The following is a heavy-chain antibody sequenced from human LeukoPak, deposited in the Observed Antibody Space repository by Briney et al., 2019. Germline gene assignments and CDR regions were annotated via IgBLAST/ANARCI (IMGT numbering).Heavy chain of an antibody. V-gene: IGHV1-18*01. CDR1: GYTFTRYS. CDR3: ARVGLVGATYFEY. Sequence: GASVKVSCKASGYTFTRYSISWVRQAPGQGLEWMGWISAYNGDTNYAQKLQGRVTMTRDTSTSKASMELRRLRSDDTVVYYCARVGLVGATYFEYWGQGPLVPVSS. D-gene: IGHD1-26*01. CDR2: ISAYNGDT. J-gene: IGHJ4*02.